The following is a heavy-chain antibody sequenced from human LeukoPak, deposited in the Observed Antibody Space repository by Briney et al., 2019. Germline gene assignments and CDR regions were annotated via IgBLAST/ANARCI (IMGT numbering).Heavy chain of an antibody. CDR2: IIPIFGTA. CDR3: ARGLRGGLVPADP. Sequence: SVKVSCKASGGTFSSYAISWVRQAPGQGLEWMGRIIPIFGTANYAQKFQGRVTITTDESTSTAYMELSSLRSEDTAVYYCARGLRGGLVPADPWGQGTLVTVSS. D-gene: IGHD2-2*01. V-gene: IGHV1-69*05. CDR1: GGTFSSYA. J-gene: IGHJ5*02.